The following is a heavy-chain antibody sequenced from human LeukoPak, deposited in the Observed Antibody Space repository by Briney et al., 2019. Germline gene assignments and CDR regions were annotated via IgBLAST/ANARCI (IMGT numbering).Heavy chain of an antibody. CDR3: ARGSEDNWFDP. V-gene: IGHV1-18*04. J-gene: IGHJ5*02. CDR2: ISAYNDNT. CDR1: GYTFTSSG. Sequence: GASVKVSCKASGYTFTSSGICCVRQAPGQGLECMGWISAYNDNTNYTQKLQSRDTMTTDTSTSTAYMELRSLRSDDTAVYYCARGSEDNWFDPWGQGTLVTVSS. D-gene: IGHD2-15*01.